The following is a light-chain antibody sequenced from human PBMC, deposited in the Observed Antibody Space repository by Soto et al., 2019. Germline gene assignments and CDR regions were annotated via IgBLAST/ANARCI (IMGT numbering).Light chain of an antibody. CDR1: SSNIGSYT. J-gene: IGLJ2*01. Sequence: QSVLTQPPSASGAPGQRVTISCSGSSSNIGSYTVNWYQQFPGTAPKLVIYSNNQRRSGVPDRFSGSKSGTSASLVISGLQSEDEADYFCAAWDDSLNGHVVFGGGTQLTVL. CDR2: SNN. CDR3: AAWDDSLNGHVV. V-gene: IGLV1-44*01.